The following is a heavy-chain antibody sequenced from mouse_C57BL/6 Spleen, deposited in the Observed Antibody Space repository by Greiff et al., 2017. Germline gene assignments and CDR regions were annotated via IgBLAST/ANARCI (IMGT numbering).Heavy chain of an antibody. V-gene: IGHV5-17*01. D-gene: IGHD4-1*02. CDR1: GFTFSDYG. CDR2: ISSGSSTI. CDR3: ARPTGTDGEGYFDY. Sequence: EVHLVESGGGLVKPGGSLKLSCAASGFTFSDYGMHWVRQAPEKGLEWVAYISSGSSTIYYADTVKGRFTISRDNAKNTLFLQMTSLRSEDTAMYYCARPTGTDGEGYFDYWGQGTTLTVSS. J-gene: IGHJ2*01.